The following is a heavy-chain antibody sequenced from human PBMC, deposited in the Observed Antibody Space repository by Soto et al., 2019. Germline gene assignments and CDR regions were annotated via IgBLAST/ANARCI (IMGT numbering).Heavy chain of an antibody. J-gene: IGHJ4*02. Sequence: PSETLPLTCAVSGVSISSGGYYWGWIRQPPEKGLEWIGSIYYSGNTHSNPSLMSRVSMSLDKSKNHFYLNLTSVTAADTAMYYCARHRGRWLQFPFDFWGQGTPVTVSS. V-gene: IGHV4-39*01. CDR3: ARHRGRWLQFPFDF. CDR1: GVSISSGGYY. CDR2: IYYSGNT. D-gene: IGHD5-12*01.